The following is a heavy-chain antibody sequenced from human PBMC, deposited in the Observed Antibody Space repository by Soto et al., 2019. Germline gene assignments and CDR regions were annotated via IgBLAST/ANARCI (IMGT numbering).Heavy chain of an antibody. Sequence: PSETLSLTCAVYGGSFSGYYWSWIRQPPGKGLEWIGEINHSGSTNYNPSLKSRVTISVDTSKNQFSLKLSSVTAADTAVYYCARGGVTARVLQRRQKGPVSRYYGMDVWGQGTTVTVSS. CDR3: ARGGVTARVLQRRQKGPVSRYYGMDV. D-gene: IGHD2-21*02. CDR2: INHSGST. V-gene: IGHV4-34*01. J-gene: IGHJ6*02. CDR1: GGSFSGYY.